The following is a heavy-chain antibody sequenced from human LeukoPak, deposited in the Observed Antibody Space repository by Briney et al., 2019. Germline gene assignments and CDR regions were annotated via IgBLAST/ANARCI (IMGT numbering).Heavy chain of an antibody. CDR2: IYYSGST. V-gene: IGHV4-30-4*08. D-gene: IGHD4-17*01. J-gene: IGHJ6*02. Sequence: TSETLSLTCTVSGGSISSGGYYWSWIRQHPGKGLEWIGYIYYSGSTYYNPSLKSRVTISVDTSKNQFSLKLSSVTAADTAVYYCVRERDGDSYMDVWGQGTTVTVSS. CDR1: GGSISSGGYY. CDR3: VRERDGDSYMDV.